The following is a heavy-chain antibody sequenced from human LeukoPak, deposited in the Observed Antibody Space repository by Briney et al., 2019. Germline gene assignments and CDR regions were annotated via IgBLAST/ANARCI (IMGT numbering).Heavy chain of an antibody. V-gene: IGHV4-34*01. CDR1: GGSISGYY. Sequence: SETLSLTCTVSGGSISGYYWSWIRQPPGKGLEWIGEINHSGSTNYNPSLKSRVTISVDTSKNQFSLKLSSVTAADTAVYYCARVEYYYGNEENVHFDYWGQGTLVTVSS. D-gene: IGHD3-10*01. CDR3: ARVEYYYGNEENVHFDY. CDR2: INHSGST. J-gene: IGHJ4*02.